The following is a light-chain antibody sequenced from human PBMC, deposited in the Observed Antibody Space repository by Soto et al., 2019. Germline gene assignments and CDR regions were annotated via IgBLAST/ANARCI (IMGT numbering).Light chain of an antibody. J-gene: IGKJ1*01. CDR1: QSLLHSNWYNY. Sequence: EIVMTQSPLSLPVTPGEPASISCRSSQSLLHSNWYNYLDWYLQKPGQSPQLLIYLGSNRDSGVPDRFSGSGSGTDFTLKISRVEAEDVGVYYCMQALQTTWSFGQGTNVDIK. CDR3: MQALQTTWS. CDR2: LGS. V-gene: IGKV2-28*01.